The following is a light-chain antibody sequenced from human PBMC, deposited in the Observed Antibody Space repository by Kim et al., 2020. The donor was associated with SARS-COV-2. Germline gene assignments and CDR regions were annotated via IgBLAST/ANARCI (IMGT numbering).Light chain of an antibody. Sequence: DIHMTQSPSSLSASVGDRVTITCRATQSISSYLNWYQQKPGKAPQLLIYDASSLQSGVPSRFSGSGSGTDFTLTISSLQPEDFATYYCQQSYSTLPYTFGQGTKLEI. CDR2: DAS. V-gene: IGKV1-39*01. J-gene: IGKJ2*01. CDR1: QSISSY. CDR3: QQSYSTLPYT.